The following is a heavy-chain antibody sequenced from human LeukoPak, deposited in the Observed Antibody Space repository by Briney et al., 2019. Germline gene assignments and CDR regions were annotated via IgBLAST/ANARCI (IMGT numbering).Heavy chain of an antibody. CDR1: GFTFSRYG. V-gene: IGHV3-48*03. CDR3: ARDSRYFDWLRTRSFDY. D-gene: IGHD3-9*01. CDR2: ISSSGSTI. J-gene: IGHJ4*02. Sequence: GRSLRLSCAASGFTFSRYGMHWVRQAPGKGLECVSYISSSGSTIYYADSVKGRFTISRDNAKNSLYLQMNSLRAEDTAVYYCARDSRYFDWLRTRSFDYWGQGTLVTVSS.